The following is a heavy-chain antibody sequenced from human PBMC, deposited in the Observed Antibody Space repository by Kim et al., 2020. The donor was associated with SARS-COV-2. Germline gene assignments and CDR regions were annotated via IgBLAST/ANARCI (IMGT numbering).Heavy chain of an antibody. V-gene: IGHV1-2*02. Sequence: ARKFQGRGAMTRDTSISTAYMELTNLRSDDTAVYFCARELLGAAAGLDYWGQGTLVTVSS. J-gene: IGHJ4*02. D-gene: IGHD6-13*01. CDR3: ARELLGAAAGLDY.